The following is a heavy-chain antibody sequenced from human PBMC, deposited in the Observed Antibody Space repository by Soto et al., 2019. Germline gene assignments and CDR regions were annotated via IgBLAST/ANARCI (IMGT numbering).Heavy chain of an antibody. CDR2: INGGNGYA. Sequence: ASVKVSCKASGYTFSSNAIHLVRHAPGQELEWMGWINGGNGYAKYSQNLQDRVTLTRDASASTTYMELSSLRSEDTAIFYCARATYTSGGSPTFDMDVWGQGTTVTVSS. CDR3: ARATYTSGGSPTFDMDV. J-gene: IGHJ6*02. D-gene: IGHD3-10*01. CDR1: GYTFSSNA. V-gene: IGHV1-3*01.